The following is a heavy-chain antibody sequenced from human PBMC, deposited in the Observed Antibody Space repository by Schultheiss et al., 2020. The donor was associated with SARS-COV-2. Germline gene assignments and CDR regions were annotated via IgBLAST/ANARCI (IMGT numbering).Heavy chain of an antibody. J-gene: IGHJ5*02. CDR3: AKDPITIFVDLNWFDP. Sequence: GSLRLSCAASGFTFSSYAMSWVRQAPGKGLEWVSAISGSGGSTYYADSVKGRFTISRDNSKNTLYLQMNSLRAEDTAVYYCAKDPITIFVDLNWFDPWGQGTLVTVSS. CDR1: GFTFSSYA. D-gene: IGHD3-3*01. V-gene: IGHV3-23*01. CDR2: ISGSGGST.